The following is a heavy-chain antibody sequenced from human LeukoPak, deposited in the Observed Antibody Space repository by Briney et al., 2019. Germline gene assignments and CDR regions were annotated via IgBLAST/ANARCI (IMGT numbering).Heavy chain of an antibody. CDR2: IYYSGST. V-gene: IGHV4-39*07. Sequence: SETLSLTCTVSGGSISSSSYYWGWIRQPPGKGLEWIGSIYYSGSTYYNPSLKSRVTISIDTSKNQFSLRLSSVIAADTAIYYCARLLEGLTGYSWTFDIWGQGTMVTVSS. CDR3: ARLLEGLTGYSWTFDI. D-gene: IGHD3-9*01. J-gene: IGHJ3*02. CDR1: GGSISSSSYY.